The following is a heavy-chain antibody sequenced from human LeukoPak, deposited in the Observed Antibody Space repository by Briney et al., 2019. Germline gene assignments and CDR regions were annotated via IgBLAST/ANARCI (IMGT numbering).Heavy chain of an antibody. V-gene: IGHV3-23*01. Sequence: RAGGSLRLSCAASGFTFSSYAMSWVRQAPGKGLEWVSAISGSGGSTYYADSVKGRFTISRDNSKNTLYLQMNSLRAEDTAVYYCAKVSRGLTPIDYWGQGTLVTVSS. CDR3: AKVSRGLTPIDY. CDR2: ISGSGGST. J-gene: IGHJ4*02. CDR1: GFTFSSYA.